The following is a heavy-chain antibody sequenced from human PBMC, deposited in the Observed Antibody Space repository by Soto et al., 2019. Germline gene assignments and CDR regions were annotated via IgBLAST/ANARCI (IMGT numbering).Heavy chain of an antibody. V-gene: IGHV1-8*01. CDR2: MNPNSGNT. CDR1: GYTFTSYD. J-gene: IGHJ4*02. D-gene: IGHD3-16*02. CDR3: ASPIENCVWGGYRGGLDY. Sequence: ASVKVSCKASGYTFTSYDINWVRQATGQGLEWMGWMNPNSGNTGYAQKFQGRVTMTRNTSISTAYMELSSLRSEDTAVYYCASPIENCVWGGYRGGLDYWGQGTRVTVSS.